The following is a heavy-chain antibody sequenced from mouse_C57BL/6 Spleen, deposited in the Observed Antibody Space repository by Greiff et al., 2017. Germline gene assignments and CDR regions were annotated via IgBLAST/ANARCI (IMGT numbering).Heavy chain of an antibody. J-gene: IGHJ3*01. V-gene: IGHV5-6*01. CDR2: ISSGGSYT. CDR3: ARQDGAY. CDR1: GFTFSSYG. Sequence: VQLKESGGDLVKPGGSLKLSCAASGFTFSSYGMSWVRQTPDKRLEWVATISSGGSYTYYPDSVKGRFTISRDNAKNTLYLQMSSLKSEDTAMYYCARQDGAYWGQGTLVTVSA.